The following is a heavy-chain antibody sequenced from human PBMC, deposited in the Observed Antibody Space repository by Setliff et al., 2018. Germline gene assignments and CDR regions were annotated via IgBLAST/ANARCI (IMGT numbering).Heavy chain of an antibody. CDR1: GGSVTSSGSY. CDR2: SEST. D-gene: IGHD4-17*01. J-gene: IGHJ3*02. V-gene: IGHV4-39*01. Sequence: SETLSLTCTVSGGSVTSSGSYWGWIRQTPGKGLEWMGTSESTYYNPSLKSRVTISVDRPKNQFSLKLSSVTAADTAIYYCAGLSTLTRWYELGAFDIWGQGTMVTVSS. CDR3: AGLSTLTRWYELGAFDI.